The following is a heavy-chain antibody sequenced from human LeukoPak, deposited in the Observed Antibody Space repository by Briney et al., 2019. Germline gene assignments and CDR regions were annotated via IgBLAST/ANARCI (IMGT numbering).Heavy chain of an antibody. CDR1: GFSISNYW. V-gene: IGHV3-7*01. CDR3: ARGVWAPFDS. Sequence: GGSLRLFCAASGFSISNYWMNWVRQAPGEGVEWVANIKQDGSEKNYVDSVKGRFTISRVNAKNSLILQMNSLRDEDTAVYYCARGVWAPFDSWGQGTLVSVSS. J-gene: IGHJ4*02. D-gene: IGHD7-27*01. CDR2: IKQDGSEK.